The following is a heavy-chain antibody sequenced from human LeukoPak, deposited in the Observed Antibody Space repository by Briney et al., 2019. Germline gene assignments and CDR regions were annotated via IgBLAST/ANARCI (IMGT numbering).Heavy chain of an antibody. CDR1: GGSVSSGSYY. CDR3: ARDGGATSAFDI. J-gene: IGHJ3*02. D-gene: IGHD1-26*01. V-gene: IGHV4-31*03. Sequence: SETLSLTCTVSGGSVSSGSYYWSWIHQHPGKGLEWIGYIYYSGSTYYNPSLKSRVTISVDTSKNQFSLKLSSVTAADTAVYYCARDGGATSAFDIWGQGTMVTVSS. CDR2: IYYSGST.